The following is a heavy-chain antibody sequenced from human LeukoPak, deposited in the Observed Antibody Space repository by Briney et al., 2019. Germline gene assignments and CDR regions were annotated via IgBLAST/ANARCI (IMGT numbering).Heavy chain of an antibody. CDR1: GGSISSGAYY. CDR2: ISYSGST. V-gene: IGHV4-31*03. D-gene: IGHD3-22*01. CDR3: ARLQRITMNAFDI. Sequence: SETLSLTCTVSGGSISSGAYYWSWIRQLPGKGLEWIGYISYSGSTYYNPSLESRVSISGDTSKNQFSLKLSSVTAADTAVYYCARLQRITMNAFDIWGQGTMVTVSS. J-gene: IGHJ3*02.